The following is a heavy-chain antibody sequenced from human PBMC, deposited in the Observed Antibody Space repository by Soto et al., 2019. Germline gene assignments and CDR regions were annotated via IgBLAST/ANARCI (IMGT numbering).Heavy chain of an antibody. CDR1: GGSVSSGSYY. CDR2: IYSSGST. D-gene: IGHD5-12*01. CDR3: ARDGDGYNY. J-gene: IGHJ4*02. Sequence: QVQLQESGPGLVKPSETLSLTCTVSGGSVSSGSYYWSWIRQPPGKGLEWIGYIYSSGSTSYNPSLKSRVTISVDTSKNQFSLKLRSVTAADTAVYYCARDGDGYNYWGQGTLVTVSS. V-gene: IGHV4-61*01.